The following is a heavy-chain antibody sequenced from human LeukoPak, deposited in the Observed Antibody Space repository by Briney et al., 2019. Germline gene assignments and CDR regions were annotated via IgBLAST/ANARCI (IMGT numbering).Heavy chain of an antibody. CDR1: GFTVSSNY. D-gene: IGHD1-26*01. Sequence: PGGSLRLSCAASGFTVSSNYMSWVRQAPGKGLEWVSIIYSGGSTYYADSVKGRFTMSRDNSKNTVFLQMNSLRDEDTAVYYCARLYSGSYSDYWGQGTLVIVSS. V-gene: IGHV3-53*01. J-gene: IGHJ4*02. CDR3: ARLYSGSYSDY. CDR2: IYSGGST.